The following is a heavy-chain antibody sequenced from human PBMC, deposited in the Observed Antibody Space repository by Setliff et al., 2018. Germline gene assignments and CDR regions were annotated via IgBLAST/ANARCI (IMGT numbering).Heavy chain of an antibody. CDR3: AVDHVTNIAESGYGYTRIDP. D-gene: IGHD6-19*01. CDR1: GGSITDENSW. V-gene: IGHV4-61*02. Sequence: SETLSLTCTVSGGSITDENSWWAWIRQPAGKRPEWLGLIYIRGGTDYNPSLKSRVTISIDTSRNQFSLNLTSVTAADTAVYYCAVDHVTNIAESGYGYTRIDPWGQGIPVTVSS. J-gene: IGHJ5*02. CDR2: IYIRGGT.